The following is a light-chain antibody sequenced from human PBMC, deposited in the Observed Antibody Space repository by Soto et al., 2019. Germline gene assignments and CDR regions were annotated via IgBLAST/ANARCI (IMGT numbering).Light chain of an antibody. V-gene: IGKV3-20*01. CDR3: QQDGSSPLT. CDR2: GAS. CDR1: QSVSSSY. J-gene: IGKJ4*01. Sequence: EIVLTQSPGTLSLSPGERATLSCRASQSVSSSYLAWYQQKPGQAPRLLIYGASSRATGIPDRFSGSGSGTDFTLTISRLEPEDFAVYYCQQDGSSPLTFGEGTKV.